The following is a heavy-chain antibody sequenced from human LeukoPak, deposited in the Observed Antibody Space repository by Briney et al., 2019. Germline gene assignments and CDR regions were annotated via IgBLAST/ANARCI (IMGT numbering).Heavy chain of an antibody. Sequence: PSETLSLTCAVSGGSISSGGYYWSWIRQPPGKGPEWIGYIYYSGSTNYNPSLKSRITISVDTSRTQFSLKLTSVTAADTAVYYCARGGSFSTSWFDPWGQGTLVTVSS. CDR3: ARGGSFSTSWFDP. V-gene: IGHV4-61*08. J-gene: IGHJ5*02. CDR1: GGSISSGGYY. CDR2: IYYSGST. D-gene: IGHD1-26*01.